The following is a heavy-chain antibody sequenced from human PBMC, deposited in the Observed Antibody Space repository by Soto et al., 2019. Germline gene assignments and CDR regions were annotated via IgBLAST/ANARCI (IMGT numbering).Heavy chain of an antibody. CDR1: GFTFSSYA. CDR3: AKGSGSYNYFDY. D-gene: IGHD1-26*01. CDR2: ISGSGGST. V-gene: IGHV3-23*01. J-gene: IGHJ4*02. Sequence: LRLSCAASGFTFSSYAMSWVRQAPGKGLEWVSAISGSGGSTYYADSVKGRFTISRDNSKNTLYLQMNSLRAEDTAVYYCAKGSGSYNYFDYWGQGTLVTVSS.